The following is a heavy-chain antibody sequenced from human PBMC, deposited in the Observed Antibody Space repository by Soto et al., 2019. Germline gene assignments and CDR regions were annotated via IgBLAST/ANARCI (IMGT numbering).Heavy chain of an antibody. Sequence: GESLKISCKGSGYSFTSYWIGWGRQMPGKGLEWMGIIYPGDSDTRYSPSFQGQVTISADKSISTAYLQWSSLKAPDTAMYYCAAGGGFIAARSGGFDYWGQGTLVTVSS. V-gene: IGHV5-51*01. CDR2: IYPGDSDT. J-gene: IGHJ4*02. CDR3: AAGGGFIAARSGGFDY. D-gene: IGHD6-6*01. CDR1: GYSFTSYW.